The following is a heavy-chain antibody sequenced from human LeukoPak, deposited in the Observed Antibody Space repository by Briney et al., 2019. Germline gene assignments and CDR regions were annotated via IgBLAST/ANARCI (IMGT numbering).Heavy chain of an antibody. J-gene: IGHJ3*02. CDR1: GGSFSSYY. Sequence: SETLSLACAVYGGSFSSYYWSWIRQPPGKGLGWIGEINHSGSTNYNPSLKSRVTISVDTSKNQFSLKLSSVTAADTAVYYCARWMVRGVIRAFDIWGQGTMVTVSS. V-gene: IGHV4-34*01. CDR3: ARWMVRGVIRAFDI. CDR2: INHSGST. D-gene: IGHD3-10*01.